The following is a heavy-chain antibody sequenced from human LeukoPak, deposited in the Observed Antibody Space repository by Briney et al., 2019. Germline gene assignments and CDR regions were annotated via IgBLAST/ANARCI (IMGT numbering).Heavy chain of an antibody. Sequence: GGYLRLSCAAAGFTFSSDAMSLVRQAAGKCLEWGSAISGIDGRTYYADSVKGRFTISRDNSKNTLYLQMHSLRAEDTAVYYCAKDGARGVITNSFDYWGQGTLVTVSS. J-gene: IGHJ4*02. V-gene: IGHV3-23*01. CDR2: ISGIDGRT. CDR3: AKDGARGVITNSFDY. D-gene: IGHD3-10*01. CDR1: GFTFSSDA.